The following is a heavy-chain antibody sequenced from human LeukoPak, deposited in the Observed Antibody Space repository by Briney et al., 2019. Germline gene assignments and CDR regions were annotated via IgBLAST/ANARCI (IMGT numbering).Heavy chain of an antibody. CDR3: AKRMGATRRLNAFDI. J-gene: IGHJ3*02. D-gene: IGHD1-26*01. Sequence: RGGSLRLSCAASGFTFSSYAMSWVRQAPGKGLEWVSAISGSGGSTYYADSVKGRFTISRDNSKNTLYLQMNSLRAEDTAVYYCAKRMGATRRLNAFDIWGQGTMVTVSS. CDR1: GFTFSSYA. CDR2: ISGSGGST. V-gene: IGHV3-23*01.